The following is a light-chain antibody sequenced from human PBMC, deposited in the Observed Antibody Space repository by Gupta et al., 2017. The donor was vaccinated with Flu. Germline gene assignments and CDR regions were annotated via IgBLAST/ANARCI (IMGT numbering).Light chain of an antibody. CDR2: SNT. CDR3: AAWDDSLNGHV. J-gene: IGLJ1*01. V-gene: IGLV1-44*01. CDR1: SSNIGSNT. Sequence: QSVVTKSPSASGTPGPRVTISCTGSSSNIGSNTVNWYQQLPGTAPTLLIYSNTERPSGVPDRISGSKSGTSASLAISGLQSEDEADYYCAAWDDSLNGHVFGTGTKVTVL.